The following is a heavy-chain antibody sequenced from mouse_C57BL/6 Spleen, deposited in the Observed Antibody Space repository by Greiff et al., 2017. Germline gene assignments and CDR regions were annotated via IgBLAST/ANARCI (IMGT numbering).Heavy chain of an antibody. CDR1: GYTFTGYW. Sequence: PLQQSGAELMKPGASVKLSCTATGYTFTGYWIEWVKQRPGHGLEWIGEILPGSGSTNYNEKFKGKATFTADPSSNTAYMQLSSLTTEDSAIYYCASYGSSPSYAMDYWGQGTSVTVSS. V-gene: IGHV1-9*01. D-gene: IGHD1-1*01. CDR2: ILPGSGST. CDR3: ASYGSSPSYAMDY. J-gene: IGHJ4*01.